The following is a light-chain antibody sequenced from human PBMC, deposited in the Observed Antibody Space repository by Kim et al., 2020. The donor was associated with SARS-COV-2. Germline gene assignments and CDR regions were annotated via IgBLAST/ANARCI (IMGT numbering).Light chain of an antibody. CDR1: QSVLYSSNNKSY. J-gene: IGKJ4*01. V-gene: IGKV4-1*01. CDR2: WAS. CDR3: QQYYSTPLT. Sequence: SATINCKSSQSVLYSSNNKSYLAWYQQKPGQPPKLLIYWASTRESGVPDRFSGSGSGTDFTLTISSLQAEDVAVYYCQQYYSTPLTFGGGTKVEI.